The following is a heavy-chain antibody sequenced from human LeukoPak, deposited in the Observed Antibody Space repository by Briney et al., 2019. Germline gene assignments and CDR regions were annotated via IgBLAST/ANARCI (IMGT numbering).Heavy chain of an antibody. CDR3: ARDLPNRDGSAFDI. D-gene: IGHD2-21*01. Sequence: GGSLRLSCAASGFTFSSYSMNWVRQAPGKGLGWVSYISSSSSTIYYADSVKGRFTISRDNAKNSLYLQMNSLRAEDTAVYYCARDLPNRDGSAFDIWGQGTMVTVSS. CDR1: GFTFSSYS. J-gene: IGHJ3*02. CDR2: ISSSSSTI. V-gene: IGHV3-48*04.